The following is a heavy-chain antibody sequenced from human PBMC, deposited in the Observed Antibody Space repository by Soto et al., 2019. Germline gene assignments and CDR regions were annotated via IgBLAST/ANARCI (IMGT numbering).Heavy chain of an antibody. V-gene: IGHV3-11*01. Sequence: GGSLRLSCVASGFTFTAHYMNWIRQAPGKGLEWLAYLTTGGTYTYYAESVRGRFTISRDNAKGLVYLQINDLRDEDSGVYFCAKERHDRNTRTDAFDVWGPGTTVTVSS. CDR1: GFTFTAHY. CDR2: LTTGGTYT. J-gene: IGHJ3*01. D-gene: IGHD1-1*01. CDR3: AKERHDRNTRTDAFDV.